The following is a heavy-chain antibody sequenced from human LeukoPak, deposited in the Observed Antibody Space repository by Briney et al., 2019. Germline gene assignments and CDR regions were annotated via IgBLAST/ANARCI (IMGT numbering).Heavy chain of an antibody. J-gene: IGHJ4*02. CDR3: TRDRQIQTGFDY. CDR2: MRTKAYHGETT. D-gene: IGHD1-14*01. V-gene: IGHV3-49*03. Sequence: GRSLRLSCTASGFTFGDYAVVWFRQAPGKGLEWLGFMRTKAYHGETTEYATSVKGRFTISRDDSKNIAYLQMSSLKTEDTAVYYCTRDRQIQTGFDYWGQGTLVTVSS. CDR1: GFTFGDYA.